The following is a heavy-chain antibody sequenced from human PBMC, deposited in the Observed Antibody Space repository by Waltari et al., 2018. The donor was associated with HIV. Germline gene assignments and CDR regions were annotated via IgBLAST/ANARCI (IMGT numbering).Heavy chain of an antibody. J-gene: IGHJ4*02. CDR1: GDSISSSSYY. D-gene: IGHD4-17*01. V-gene: IGHV4-39*07. Sequence: QLQLQESGPGLVKPSETLSLTCSVSGDSISSSSYYWGWIRQPPGKGLEWIGSFYSSGNTYYNPSLKSRVSISVDTSTNQFSLKLSSVTAADTAVYYCASLTTVTPGYWGQGTLVTVSS. CDR3: ASLTTVTPGY. CDR2: FYSSGNT.